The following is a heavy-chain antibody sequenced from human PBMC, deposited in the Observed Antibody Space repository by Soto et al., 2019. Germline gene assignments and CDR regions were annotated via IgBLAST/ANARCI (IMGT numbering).Heavy chain of an antibody. V-gene: IGHV3-74*01. CDR3: ARDGGTYFDY. CDR1: GFTFSSYA. Sequence: EVQLLESGGGLVQPGGSLRLSCAASGFTFSSYAMSWVRQAPGKGLEWVSRLDNDGTNTRYADSVKGRFTVSRDNGKNTVYLQMDSLRAEDTAVYYCARDGGTYFDYWGQGTLVTVSS. CDR2: LDNDGTNT. D-gene: IGHD3-16*01. J-gene: IGHJ4*02.